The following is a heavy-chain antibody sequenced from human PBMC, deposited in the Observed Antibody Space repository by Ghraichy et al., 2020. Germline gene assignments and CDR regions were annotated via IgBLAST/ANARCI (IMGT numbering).Heavy chain of an antibody. CDR1: GFNFNNYA. J-gene: IGHJ4*02. CDR3: ARDYNWAFDH. CDR2: ISSTSAI. D-gene: IGHD1-20*01. Sequence: LSLTCAASGFNFNNYAMNWVRQAPGKGLEWVSYISSTSAIYYADSVRGRFTISRDNVKNSLYLQMNSLRDEDAAVYYCARDYNWAFDHWGQGALVTVSS. V-gene: IGHV3-48*02.